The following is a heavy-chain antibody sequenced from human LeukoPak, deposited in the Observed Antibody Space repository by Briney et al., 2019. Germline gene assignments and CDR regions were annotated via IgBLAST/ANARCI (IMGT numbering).Heavy chain of an antibody. Sequence: ASVKVSCKASGYTFTSYGISWVRQAPGQGLEWMGWISAYNGNTNYAQKLQGRVTMTTDTSTSTAYMELRSLRSEDTAVYYCARGSGYDFWSGPIPHDIWGQGTMVTVSS. CDR3: ARGSGYDFWSGPIPHDI. D-gene: IGHD3-3*01. J-gene: IGHJ3*02. CDR2: ISAYNGNT. V-gene: IGHV1-18*01. CDR1: GYTFTSYG.